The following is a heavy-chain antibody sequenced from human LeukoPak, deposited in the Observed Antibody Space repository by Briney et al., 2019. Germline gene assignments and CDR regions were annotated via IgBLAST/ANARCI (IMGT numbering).Heavy chain of an antibody. Sequence: GGSLRLSCAASGFTFTPYTMTWVRQAPGKGLEWVSTISNYGSGTYYADSAKGRFTISRDNSKNTLYLQMNSLRAEDTAVYYCAKDGGYYFDSWGQGTLVTVSS. CDR2: ISNYGSGT. D-gene: IGHD3-10*01. CDR3: AKDGGYYFDS. V-gene: IGHV3-23*01. J-gene: IGHJ4*02. CDR1: GFTFTPYT.